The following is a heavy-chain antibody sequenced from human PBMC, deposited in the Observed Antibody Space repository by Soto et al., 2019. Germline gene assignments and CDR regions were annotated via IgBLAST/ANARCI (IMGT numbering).Heavy chain of an antibody. J-gene: IGHJ4*02. Sequence: EVQLVESGGGLVQPGRSLRLSCAASGFTFDDYAMHWVRQAPGTGLEWVSGITWNSGRITYANSVKGRFTISRDNAKNSLHLQMDSLRDEDTALYYCAKASGSTPYFLDYWGQGTLVTVSS. CDR2: ITWNSGRI. CDR1: GFTFDDYA. D-gene: IGHD2-15*01. V-gene: IGHV3-9*01. CDR3: AKASGSTPYFLDY.